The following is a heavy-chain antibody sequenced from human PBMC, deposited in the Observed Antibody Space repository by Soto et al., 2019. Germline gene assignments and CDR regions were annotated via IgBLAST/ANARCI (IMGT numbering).Heavy chain of an antibody. V-gene: IGHV4-34*01. J-gene: IGHJ4*02. D-gene: IGHD3-3*01. CDR3: ARGVDSWSGYLF. CDR2: IHHSGST. CDR1: GGPFDGYY. Sequence: KASETLSLTCALYGGPFDGYYWSWIRQSPGKGLEWIGEIHHSGSTKYNPSLKSRVSLSVDTSTKQFSLKMTFMTAADRGVYYCARGVDSWSGYLFWGQGTPVTVSS.